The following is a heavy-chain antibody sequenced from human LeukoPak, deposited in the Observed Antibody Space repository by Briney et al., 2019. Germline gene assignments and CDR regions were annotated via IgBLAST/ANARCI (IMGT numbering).Heavy chain of an antibody. D-gene: IGHD5-18*01. CDR3: AREDTAMVTPIH. CDR2: ISAYNGST. CDR1: GYTFTSYG. Sequence: ASVKVSCKASGYTFTSYGISWVRQAPGQGLEWMGWISAYNGSTNYAQKLQGRVTMTTDTSTSTAYMELRSLRSDDTAVYYCAREDTAMVTPIHWGQGTLVTVSS. J-gene: IGHJ4*02. V-gene: IGHV1-18*01.